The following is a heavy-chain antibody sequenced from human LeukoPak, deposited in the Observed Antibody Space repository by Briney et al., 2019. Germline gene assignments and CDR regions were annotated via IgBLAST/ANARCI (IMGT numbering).Heavy chain of an antibody. CDR1: GGAISSYY. CDR2: IYYSGST. Sequence: SETLSLTCSVSGGAISSYYCSWIRQPPGKGLEWVGYIYYSGSTNYNPSLKSRVTISVDTSKNQFSLKLSSVTAADTAVYYCAREGEDCSGGSCYTSEYFQHWGQGTLVTVSS. J-gene: IGHJ1*01. D-gene: IGHD2-15*01. V-gene: IGHV4-59*01. CDR3: AREGEDCSGGSCYTSEYFQH.